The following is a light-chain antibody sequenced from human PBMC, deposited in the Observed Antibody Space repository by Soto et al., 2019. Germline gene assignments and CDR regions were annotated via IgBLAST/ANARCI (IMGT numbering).Light chain of an antibody. CDR2: DVT. Sequence: QSALTQPASVSGSPGQSITISCSGTSNDIGGYNYVAWYQQHPGKAPKLIISDVTNRPSGASSRFSGSKSGNTASLTISGLRAKDEADYFCCSYTSMGTGVFGGGTQLTVL. CDR1: SNDIGGYNY. J-gene: IGLJ2*01. V-gene: IGLV2-14*01. CDR3: CSYTSMGTGV.